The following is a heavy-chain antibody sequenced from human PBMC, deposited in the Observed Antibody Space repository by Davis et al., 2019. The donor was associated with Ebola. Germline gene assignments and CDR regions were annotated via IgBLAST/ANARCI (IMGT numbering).Heavy chain of an antibody. CDR2: ISPSKGDT. CDR1: GYTFTTYG. D-gene: IGHD6-19*01. Sequence: ALVKVSCKASGYTFTTYGITWVRQAPGQGLDWAGWISPSKGDTNYIQKLQGRVTMTTDTSTSTAYMELRRLRSDDTAVYYCAARAGGGWYEAKYWGQGTLVTVPS. J-gene: IGHJ4*02. CDR3: AARAGGGWYEAKY. V-gene: IGHV1-18*01.